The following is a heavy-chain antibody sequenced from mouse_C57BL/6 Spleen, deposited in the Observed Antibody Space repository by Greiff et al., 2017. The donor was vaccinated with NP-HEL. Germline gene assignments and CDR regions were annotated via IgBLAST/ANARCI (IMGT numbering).Heavy chain of an antibody. Sequence: VQLQQSGTELVKPGASVKLSCKASGYTFTSYWMHWVKQRPGQGLEWIGNINPSNGGTNYNEKFKSKATRTVDKSSSTAYMQLSRLTSEDSAVYYCARSFTTTVVAADYWGQGTTLTVSS. J-gene: IGHJ2*01. CDR1: GYTFTSYW. V-gene: IGHV1-53*01. D-gene: IGHD1-1*01. CDR2: INPSNGGT. CDR3: ARSFTTTVVAADY.